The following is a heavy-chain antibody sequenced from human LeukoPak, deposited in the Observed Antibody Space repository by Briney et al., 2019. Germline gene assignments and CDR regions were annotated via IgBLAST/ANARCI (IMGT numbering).Heavy chain of an antibody. CDR3: ARESCGGDCSSGDFQH. CDR2: IKQDGSEK. V-gene: IGHV3-7*03. D-gene: IGHD2-21*02. J-gene: IGHJ1*01. Sequence: GGSLRLSCAASGFTFSSYWMSWVRQAPGKGQEWVANIKQDGSEKYYVDSVKGRFTISRDNAKNSLYLQMNSLRAEDTAVYYCARESCGGDCSSGDFQHWGQGTLVTVSS. CDR1: GFTFSSYW.